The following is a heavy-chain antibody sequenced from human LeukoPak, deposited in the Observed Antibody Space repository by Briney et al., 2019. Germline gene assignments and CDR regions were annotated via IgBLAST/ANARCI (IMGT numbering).Heavy chain of an antibody. CDR2: INHSGST. J-gene: IGHJ4*02. CDR3: ARGLISRGSPLDY. CDR1: GGSFSGYY. D-gene: IGHD3-3*02. V-gene: IGHV4-34*01. Sequence: SETLSLTCAVYGGSFSGYYWSWIRQPPGEGLEWIGEINHSGSTNYNPSLKSRVTISVDTSKNQFSLKLSSVTAADTAVYYCARGLISRGSPLDYWGQGTLVTVSS.